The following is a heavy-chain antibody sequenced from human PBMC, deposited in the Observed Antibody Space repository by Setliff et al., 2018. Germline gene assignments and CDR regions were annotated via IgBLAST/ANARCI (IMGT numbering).Heavy chain of an antibody. CDR3: AREGFYCTNGVCYRPLDY. Sequence: SETLSLTCSVSGASITSYYWRWIRQPPGKGLEWIAYIHNNGRIKYNPALKSRVTISVDTSKNQFSLNLTSVTAADTAVYYCAREGFYCTNGVCYRPLDYWGQGTLVTVSS. V-gene: IGHV4-4*08. J-gene: IGHJ4*02. D-gene: IGHD2-8*01. CDR2: IHNNGRI. CDR1: GASITSYY.